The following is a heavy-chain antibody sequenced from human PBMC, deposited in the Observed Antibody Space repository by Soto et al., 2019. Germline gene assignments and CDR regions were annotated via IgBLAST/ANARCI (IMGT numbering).Heavy chain of an antibody. D-gene: IGHD7-27*01. CDR3: ARGNWGYYYYGMDV. CDR1: GYTFTGYY. V-gene: IGHV1-2*04. J-gene: IGHJ6*02. Sequence: ASVKVSCKASGYTFTGYYMHWVRQAPGQGLGWMGWINPNSGGTNYAQKFQGWVTMTRDTSISTAYMELSRLRSDDTAVYYCARGNWGYYYYGMDVWGQGTTVTVS. CDR2: INPNSGGT.